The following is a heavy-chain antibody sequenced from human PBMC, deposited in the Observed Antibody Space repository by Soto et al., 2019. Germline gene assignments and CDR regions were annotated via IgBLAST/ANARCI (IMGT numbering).Heavy chain of an antibody. V-gene: IGHV3-11*06. J-gene: IGHJ6*02. CDR2: ISSSSSYT. CDR3: AREGLRTDDYYYYGMDV. CDR1: GFTFSDYY. Sequence: GGSLRLSCAASGFTFSDYYLSWIRQAPGTGLEWVSYISSSSSYTNYADSVKGRFTISRDNAKNSLYLQMNSLRAEDTAVYYCAREGLRTDDYYYYGMDVWGQGTTVTVSS.